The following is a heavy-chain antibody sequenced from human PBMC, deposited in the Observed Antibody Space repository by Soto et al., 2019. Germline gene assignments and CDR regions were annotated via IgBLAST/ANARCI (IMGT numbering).Heavy chain of an antibody. J-gene: IGHJ4*02. D-gene: IGHD6-13*01. CDR2: FDPEDGET. CDR3: ATVKRMVSSSWYGGY. Sequence: ASVKVSCKVSGYTLTELSMHWVRQAPGKGLEWMGGFDPEDGETIYAQKFQGRVTMTEDTSTDTAYMELSSLRSEDTAVYYCATVKRMVSSSWYGGYWGQGTLVTVSS. CDR1: GYTLTELS. V-gene: IGHV1-24*01.